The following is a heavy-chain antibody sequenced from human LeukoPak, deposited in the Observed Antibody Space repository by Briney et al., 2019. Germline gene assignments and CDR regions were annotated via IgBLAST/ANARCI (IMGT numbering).Heavy chain of an antibody. V-gene: IGHV3-11*03. CDR2: ISSGGSYT. Sequence: PSETLSLTCTVSGVSINSGDYYWGWIRQAPGKGLEWVSYISSGGSYTDYADSVKGRFTISRDNAENSLYLQMNSLRAEDTAVYYCARGGEYSYVDYWGQGTLVTVSS. CDR1: GVSINSGDYY. J-gene: IGHJ4*02. CDR3: ARGGEYSYVDY. D-gene: IGHD5-18*01.